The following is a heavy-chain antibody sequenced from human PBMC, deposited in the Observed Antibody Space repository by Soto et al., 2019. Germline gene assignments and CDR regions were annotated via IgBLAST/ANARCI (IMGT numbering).Heavy chain of an antibody. Sequence: ASVKVSCKASGYTFTGHYIHWVRQAPEQGPEWMGEIGPETGATRYAQKFQGRVTMTRDMSVTTVYMELNNLSPDDTAVYYCGRGRSGQIVVFYWGQGTPVTVSS. D-gene: IGHD1-26*01. CDR3: GRGRSGQIVVFY. V-gene: IGHV1-2*02. J-gene: IGHJ4*02. CDR2: IGPETGAT. CDR1: GYTFTGHY.